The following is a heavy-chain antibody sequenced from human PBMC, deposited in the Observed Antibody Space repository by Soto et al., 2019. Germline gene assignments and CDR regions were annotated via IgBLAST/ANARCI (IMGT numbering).Heavy chain of an antibody. V-gene: IGHV4-31*03. J-gene: IGHJ4*02. CDR2: VYSNGNT. D-gene: IGHD3-10*01. CDR3: ARASYFRPSGSYYFVS. Sequence: QVQLQESGPGLVKPSQTLSLTCTVSDDSLTTNKYAWTWIRQNPEKGLEWIGYVYSNGNTRSSPSLQSRVCMSVDKSKRHFSPRLSSVTAADTAVYFCARASYFRPSGSYYFVSWGQGTLVTVSS. CDR1: DDSLTTNKYA.